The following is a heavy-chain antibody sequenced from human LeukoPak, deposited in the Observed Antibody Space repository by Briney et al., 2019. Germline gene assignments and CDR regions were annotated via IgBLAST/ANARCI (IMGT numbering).Heavy chain of an antibody. J-gene: IGHJ6*02. D-gene: IGHD2-2*01. CDR2: ISSRSAHI. V-gene: IGHV3-21*01. CDR3: ARDRSTSRYYHGMDV. CDR1: DSTFSSFS. Sequence: GGSLRLSCAASDSTFSSFSMRWVRQAPGKGLFWVAAISSRSAHIYYADSVKGRFTISRDNAKESLYLEMNNLRADDTAVYYCARDRSTSRYYHGMDVWGPGTTVIVSS.